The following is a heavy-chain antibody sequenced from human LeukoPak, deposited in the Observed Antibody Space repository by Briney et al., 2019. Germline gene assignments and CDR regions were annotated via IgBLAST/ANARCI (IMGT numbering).Heavy chain of an antibody. V-gene: IGHV4-59*01. D-gene: IGHD1-26*01. J-gene: IGHJ4*02. CDR1: GGSISSYY. CDR2: IYYSGST. CDR3: ATIPTGSNYYFDY. Sequence: SETLSLTCTVSGGSISSYYWSWIRQPPGKRLEWIGFIYYSGSTNYNPSLKSRVTISVDTSKSQFSLKLSSVTAADTAVYYCATIPTGSNYYFDYWGQGTLVTVSS.